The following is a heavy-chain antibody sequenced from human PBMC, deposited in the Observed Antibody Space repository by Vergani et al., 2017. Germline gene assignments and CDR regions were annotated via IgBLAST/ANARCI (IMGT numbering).Heavy chain of an antibody. CDR2: IYHSGST. D-gene: IGHD3-22*01. J-gene: IGHJ4*02. CDR1: GGSISGTNW. Sequence: QVQLQESGPGLVKPPGTLSLTCAVSGGSISGTNWYSWVRQSPGKGLGWIGEIYHSGSTNYNPSLKSRVTISVDKSKNQFSLKLSSVTAPDTSVYYCASNGYYCLDYWGRGTLVTVSS. CDR3: ASNGYYCLDY. V-gene: IGHV4-4*03.